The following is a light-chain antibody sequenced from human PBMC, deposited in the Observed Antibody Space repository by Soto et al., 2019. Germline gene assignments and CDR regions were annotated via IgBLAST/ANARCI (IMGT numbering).Light chain of an antibody. V-gene: IGKV1-12*01. CDR1: QGLSSW. Sequence: DIPMTQSPSSVSASVGDRVTITCRASQGLSSWLAWYQQKPGKAPKLLIYATSNLQSGVPSRFSGSGSGTDFTLTISSLQPEDFATYYCQQTNSFPPTFGGGTKVEIK. CDR3: QQTNSFPPT. CDR2: ATS. J-gene: IGKJ4*01.